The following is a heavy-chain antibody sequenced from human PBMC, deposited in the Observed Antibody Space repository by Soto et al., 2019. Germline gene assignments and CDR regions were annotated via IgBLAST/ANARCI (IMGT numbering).Heavy chain of an antibody. CDR2: INPNSGDT. D-gene: IGHD6-13*01. Sequence: QVQLVQSGAEVKKPGASVKVSCKASGYTFTGYYVHWVRQAPGQGLEWMGWINPNSGDTNYAQNFQGWVTMTRDTSISRAYMELRRLRSDDTAVYFCAREGAAAGFYYYYMDVWGRGTTVTVSS. J-gene: IGHJ6*03. CDR3: AREGAAAGFYYYYMDV. V-gene: IGHV1-2*04. CDR1: GYTFTGYY.